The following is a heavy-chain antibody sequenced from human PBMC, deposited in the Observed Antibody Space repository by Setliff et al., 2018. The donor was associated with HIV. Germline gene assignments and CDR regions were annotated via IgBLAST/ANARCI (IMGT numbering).Heavy chain of an antibody. J-gene: IGHJ4*02. D-gene: IGHD2-2*03. Sequence: GGSLRLSCVASGFTFSTFAMHWVRQAPGKGLEWVAFTVIDGTYTFYAESVKGRFTISRDNAKSTLYLQMNSLSPDDTAVYYCSKVDSGHCDSSSCRDFDYWGQGTLVTVSS. V-gene: IGHV3-30*04. CDR3: SKVDSGHCDSSSCRDFDY. CDR2: TVIDGTYT. CDR1: GFTFSTFA.